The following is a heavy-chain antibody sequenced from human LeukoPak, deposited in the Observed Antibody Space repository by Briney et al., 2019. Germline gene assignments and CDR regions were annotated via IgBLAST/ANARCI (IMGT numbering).Heavy chain of an antibody. CDR1: GGSNYSYY. V-gene: IGHV4-4*09. CDR2: THPSGNT. Sequence: PSETPSLTCTVSGGSNYSYYWSWLRQPPGKGLEWIGYTHPSGNTNYSPSLKSRVTISIDTSRNQFSLKLSSVTAADTAVYYCARKAPKKGWFDPWGQGTLVTVSS. J-gene: IGHJ5*02. CDR3: ARKAPKKGWFDP.